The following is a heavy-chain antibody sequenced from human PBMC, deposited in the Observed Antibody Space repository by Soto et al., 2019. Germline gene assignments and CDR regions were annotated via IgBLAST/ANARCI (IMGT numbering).Heavy chain of an antibody. V-gene: IGHV1-2*02. Sequence: AAVKVSCKACGYTFTVYYMHWARQAPGQGLEWMGWINPKSGGTMYPQKFQGRVTMTWDTSISTAYMALTRLRSDDTAVYYCARDLAKGGGSAGFDYWGQGTLVTVS. CDR2: INPKSGGT. D-gene: IGHD1-26*01. CDR1: GYTFTVYY. CDR3: ARDLAKGGGSAGFDY. J-gene: IGHJ4*02.